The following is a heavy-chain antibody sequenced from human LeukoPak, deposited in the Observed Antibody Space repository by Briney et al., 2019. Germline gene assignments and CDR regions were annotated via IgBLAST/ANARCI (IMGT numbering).Heavy chain of an antibody. J-gene: IGHJ5*02. Sequence: AAVTVSYQASGYSFTTYGINWVRQAPGQGLECMGWISTYSGNTNYAQKFQGRVTMTTDTSTSTAYMELRSLTSDDTAVYYYARGEGYDSSGYANWFDRWGQGTLVTVSS. CDR1: GYSFTTYG. V-gene: IGHV1-18*01. CDR2: ISTYSGNT. D-gene: IGHD3-22*01. CDR3: ARGEGYDSSGYANWFDR.